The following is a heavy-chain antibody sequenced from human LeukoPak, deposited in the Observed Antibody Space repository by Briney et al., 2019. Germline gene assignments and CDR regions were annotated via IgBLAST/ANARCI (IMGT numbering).Heavy chain of an antibody. CDR1: GFTFSSYA. Sequence: GGSLRLSCAASGFTFSSYAMHWVRQAPGKGLEWVAVISYDGSNKYYADSAKGRLTISRDNSKNTLYLQMNSLRAEDTAVYYCARDMVSSSGWPNDAFDIWGQGTMVTVSS. J-gene: IGHJ3*02. V-gene: IGHV3-30*04. CDR3: ARDMVSSSGWPNDAFDI. D-gene: IGHD6-19*01. CDR2: ISYDGSNK.